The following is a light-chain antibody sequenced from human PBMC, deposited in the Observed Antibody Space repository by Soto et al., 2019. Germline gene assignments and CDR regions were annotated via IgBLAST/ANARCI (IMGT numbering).Light chain of an antibody. CDR2: IYSDGSH. CDR3: QTWGAGSVV. Sequence: HLVLTQSPSASASLGASVKVTCTLNSEHSTYAIAWHRQQPEKGPRYLMRIYSDGSHVRGDGIPDRFLGSSSGAERHLTISSLQSDDEAEYYCQTWGAGSVVFGGGTKLTVL. V-gene: IGLV4-69*01. CDR1: SEHSTYA. J-gene: IGLJ2*01.